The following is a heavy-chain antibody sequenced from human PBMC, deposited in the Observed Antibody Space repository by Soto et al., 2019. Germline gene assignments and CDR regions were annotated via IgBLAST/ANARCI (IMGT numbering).Heavy chain of an antibody. D-gene: IGHD3-10*01. J-gene: IGHJ4*02. CDR1: GVTFSSYA. V-gene: IGHV3-30-3*01. CDR3: VKQAFALGPVGY. CDR2: ISYDGSNK. Sequence: GGSLRLSCAASGVTFSSYAMHWARQAPGKGLEWVAVISYDGSNKYYADSVKGRFTISRDNSKNTLYLQMNSLRAEDTAVYYCVKQAFALGPVGYWGQGTLVTVSS.